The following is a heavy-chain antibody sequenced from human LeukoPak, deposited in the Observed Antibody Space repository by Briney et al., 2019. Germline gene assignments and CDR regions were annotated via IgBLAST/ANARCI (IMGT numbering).Heavy chain of an antibody. J-gene: IGHJ3*02. CDR2: ISYDGSNK. CDR1: GFTFSSYA. V-gene: IGHV3-30*04. Sequence: PGGSLRLSCAASGFTFSSYAMHWVRQAPGKGLEWVAVISYDGSNKYYADSVKGRFTISRDNSKTTLYLQMNSLRAEDTAVYYCARGDWGIVVVVAASAAFDIWGQGTMVTVSS. D-gene: IGHD2-15*01. CDR3: ARGDWGIVVVVAASAAFDI.